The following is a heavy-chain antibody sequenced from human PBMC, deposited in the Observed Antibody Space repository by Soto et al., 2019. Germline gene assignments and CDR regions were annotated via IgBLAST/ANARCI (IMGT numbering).Heavy chain of an antibody. Sequence: QVQLVQSGAEVKKPGASVKVSCKASGYTFTSYAMHWVRQAPGQRLEWMGWINAGNGNTKYSQKFQGRVTITRDTSASTAYMELSSLRSEDTAVYYCARNRGYCSGGSCYGCFDYWGQGTLVTVSS. D-gene: IGHD2-15*01. J-gene: IGHJ4*02. CDR3: ARNRGYCSGGSCYGCFDY. V-gene: IGHV1-3*01. CDR2: INAGNGNT. CDR1: GYTFTSYA.